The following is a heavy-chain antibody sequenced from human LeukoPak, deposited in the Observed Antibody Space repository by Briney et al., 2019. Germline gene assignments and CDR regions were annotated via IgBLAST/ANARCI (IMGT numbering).Heavy chain of an antibody. Sequence: GASVKVSCKASGYTFTGYYIHWVRQAPGQGLEWMGWINPNNGGTNYAQKFHGRVTMTRDTSISTAYIELSSLRSDDTAVYYCASGYCSAGSCYEFDYWGQGTLVTVSS. J-gene: IGHJ4*02. CDR2: INPNNGGT. CDR3: ASGYCSAGSCYEFDY. V-gene: IGHV1-2*02. CDR1: GYTFTGYY. D-gene: IGHD2-15*01.